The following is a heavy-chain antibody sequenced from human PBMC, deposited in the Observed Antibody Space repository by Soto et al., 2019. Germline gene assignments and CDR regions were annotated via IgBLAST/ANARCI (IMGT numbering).Heavy chain of an antibody. J-gene: IGHJ6*02. V-gene: IGHV4-34*01. CDR2: INHSGST. D-gene: IGHD3-3*01. Sequence: PSETLSLTCAVYGGSFSGYYWSWIRQPPGKGLEWIGEINHSGSTNYNPSLKSRVTISVDTSKNQFSLKLSSVTAADTAVYYCATLSGYYVYYYGMDVWGQGTTVTVSS. CDR1: GGSFSGYY. CDR3: ATLSGYYVYYYGMDV.